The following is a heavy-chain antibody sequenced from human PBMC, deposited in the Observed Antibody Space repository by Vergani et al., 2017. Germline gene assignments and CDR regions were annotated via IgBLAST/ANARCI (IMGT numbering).Heavy chain of an antibody. CDR1: GFTFSSYA. V-gene: IGHV3-30-3*01. Sequence: QVQLVESGGGVVQPGRSLRLSCAASGFTFSSYAMHWVRQAPGKGLEWVAVISYAGSTKYYADSVKGRFTISRDNSKNTLYLQMNSLRAEDTAVYYCANRGFGDGDYGSDWYFDLWGRGTLVTVSS. CDR3: ANRGFGDGDYGSDWYFDL. D-gene: IGHD4-17*01. CDR2: ISYAGSTK. J-gene: IGHJ2*01.